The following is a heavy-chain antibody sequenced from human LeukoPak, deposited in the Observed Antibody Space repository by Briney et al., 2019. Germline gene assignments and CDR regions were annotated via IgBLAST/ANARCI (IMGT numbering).Heavy chain of an antibody. Sequence: ASVKVSCKASGYTFTSYGISWVRQAPGQGLEWMGWISAYNGNTNYAQKLQGRVTMTTDTSPSTAHMELRSLRSDDTAVYYCARAPGIAVAGTSWFDPWGQGALVTVSS. CDR2: ISAYNGNT. J-gene: IGHJ5*02. CDR1: GYTFTSYG. D-gene: IGHD6-19*01. CDR3: ARAPGIAVAGTSWFDP. V-gene: IGHV1-18*01.